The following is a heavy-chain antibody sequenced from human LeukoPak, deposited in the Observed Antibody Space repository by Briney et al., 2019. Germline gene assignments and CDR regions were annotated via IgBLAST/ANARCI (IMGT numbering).Heavy chain of an antibody. Sequence: ASVKVSCKASGYTFTGYYMHWVRQAPGQGLEWMGWINPNSGGTNYAQKFQGRVTMTRDTSISTAYMELSRLRSDDTAVYYCAKGRGVQQLAPFDYWGQGTLVTVSS. CDR3: AKGRGVQQLAPFDY. J-gene: IGHJ4*02. CDR2: INPNSGGT. V-gene: IGHV1-2*02. D-gene: IGHD6-13*01. CDR1: GYTFTGYY.